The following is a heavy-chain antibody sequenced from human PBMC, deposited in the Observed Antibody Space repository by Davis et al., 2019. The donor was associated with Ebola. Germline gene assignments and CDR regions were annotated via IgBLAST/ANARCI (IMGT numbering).Heavy chain of an antibody. Sequence: ASVKVSCKASGYTFTSYGISWVRQAPGQGLEWMGWISAYNGNTNYAQKLQGRVSMTTDTSTSTAYMELRSLRSDDTAVYYCARAMTTVTTVWFDPWGQGTLVTVSS. V-gene: IGHV1-18*01. CDR1: GYTFTSYG. CDR2: ISAYNGNT. D-gene: IGHD4-17*01. CDR3: ARAMTTVTTVWFDP. J-gene: IGHJ5*02.